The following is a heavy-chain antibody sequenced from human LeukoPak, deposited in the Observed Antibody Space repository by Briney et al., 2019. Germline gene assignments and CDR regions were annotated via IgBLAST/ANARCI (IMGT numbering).Heavy chain of an antibody. V-gene: IGHV1-69*06. D-gene: IGHD2-2*01. Sequence: ASVKVSCKASGGTFSNFDISWVRQAPGQGLEWMGGIITIFGTTDYAQRFQDRLTITADKSTNTAYMELSSLRSEDTAIYHCARDMGYCSAKSCYSPMDYWGQGTLVTVSS. CDR2: IITIFGTT. CDR1: GGTFSNFD. J-gene: IGHJ4*02. CDR3: ARDMGYCSAKSCYSPMDY.